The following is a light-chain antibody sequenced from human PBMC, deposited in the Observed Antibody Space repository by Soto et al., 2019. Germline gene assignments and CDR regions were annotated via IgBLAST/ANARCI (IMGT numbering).Light chain of an antibody. Sequence: DIQLTQSPSSMSASLGEAVNVXXQASQDIRVYLNWYPEKPGKAPTLXIYDASTLKTGVPSRFSGLGSGTHFTLTISNLQPEDIATYFCQHYEDVLVTFGGGTKVDIK. CDR2: DAS. V-gene: IGKV1-33*01. CDR3: QHYEDVLVT. CDR1: QDIRVY. J-gene: IGKJ4*01.